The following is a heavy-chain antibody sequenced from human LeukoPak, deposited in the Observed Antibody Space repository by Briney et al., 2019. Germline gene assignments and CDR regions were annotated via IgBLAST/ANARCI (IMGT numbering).Heavy chain of an antibody. Sequence: GGSLRLSCAASGFTFSSYAMHWVRQAPGKGLEWVAVISYDGSNKYYADSVKGRFTISRDNSKNTLYLKMNSLRAEDTAVYYCAGYWLYYWGQGTLVTVSS. CDR3: AGYWLYY. J-gene: IGHJ4*02. D-gene: IGHD3-9*01. V-gene: IGHV3-30*04. CDR1: GFTFSSYA. CDR2: ISYDGSNK.